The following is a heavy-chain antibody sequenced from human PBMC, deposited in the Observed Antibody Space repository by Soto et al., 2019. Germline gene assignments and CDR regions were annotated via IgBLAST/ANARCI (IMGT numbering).Heavy chain of an antibody. J-gene: IGHJ4*02. CDR3: ARDLGPIVVVPAAILGVAFDY. CDR2: TYYRSKWYN. CDR1: GDSVSSNSAA. Sequence: SQTLSLTCAISGDSVSSNSAAWNWIRQSPSRGLEWLGRTYYRSKWYNDYAVSVKSRITINPDTSKNQFSLQLNSVTPEDTAVYYCARDLGPIVVVPAAILGVAFDYWGQGTLVTVSS. V-gene: IGHV6-1*01. D-gene: IGHD2-2*01.